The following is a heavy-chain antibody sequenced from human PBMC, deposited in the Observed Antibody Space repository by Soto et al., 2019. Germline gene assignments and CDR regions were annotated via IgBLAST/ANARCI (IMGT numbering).Heavy chain of an antibody. V-gene: IGHV3-48*01. CDR1: GFTFSSYS. CDR3: ARDPGYSSSWYYFDY. CDR2: ISSSSSTI. J-gene: IGHJ4*02. Sequence: EVQLVESGGGLVQPGGSLRLSCAASGFTFSSYSMNWVRQAPGKGLEWVSYISSSSSTIYYADSVKGRFTISRDNAKNSLYLQMNGLRAEDTAVYYCARDPGYSSSWYYFDYWGQGTLVTVSS. D-gene: IGHD6-13*01.